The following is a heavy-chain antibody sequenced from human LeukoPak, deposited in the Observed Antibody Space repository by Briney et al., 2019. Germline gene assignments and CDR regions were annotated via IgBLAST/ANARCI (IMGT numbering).Heavy chain of an antibody. CDR2: INPNNGGT. CDR3: ARDGDFWSGYYCNY. J-gene: IGHJ4*02. Sequence: GASVKVSCKASGYTFTGYFMRWVRPAPGQGLERMGRINPNNGGTNYAQKFQGRVTMTRDTSISTAYMELSSLRSDDTAVYYCARDGDFWSGYYCNYWGQGAQVTVSS. CDR1: GYTFTGYF. V-gene: IGHV1-2*06. D-gene: IGHD3-3*01.